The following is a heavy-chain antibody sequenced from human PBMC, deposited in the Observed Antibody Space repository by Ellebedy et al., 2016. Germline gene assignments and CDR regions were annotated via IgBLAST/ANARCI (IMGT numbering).Heavy chain of an antibody. CDR1: GYTLTDLS. J-gene: IGHJ6*02. D-gene: IGHD5-24*01. Sequence: ASVKVSCKVSGYTLTDLSMHWVRQAPGKGLEWMGGFDPEDGETIYAQKFQGRVTMTEDTSTDTAYMELSSLRSEDTAVYYCARSEPAAHYYGMDVWGQGTTVTVSS. CDR3: ARSEPAAHYYGMDV. CDR2: FDPEDGET. V-gene: IGHV1-24*01.